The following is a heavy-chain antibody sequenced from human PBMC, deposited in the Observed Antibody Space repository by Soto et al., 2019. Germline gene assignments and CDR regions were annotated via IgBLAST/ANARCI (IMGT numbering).Heavy chain of an antibody. CDR1: GFIFRSYG. J-gene: IGHJ4*02. CDR3: AKQGIEVAGTDYFDY. CDR2: ISHDGSKA. D-gene: IGHD6-19*01. Sequence: GGSLRLSCAASGFIFRSYGVHWVRQAPGKGLEWVAVISHDGSKAYYADAVNGRFTISRDNAKNTVYLQMNSLRPEDTAVYYCAKQGIEVAGTDYFDYWGQGAQVTVSS. V-gene: IGHV3-30*18.